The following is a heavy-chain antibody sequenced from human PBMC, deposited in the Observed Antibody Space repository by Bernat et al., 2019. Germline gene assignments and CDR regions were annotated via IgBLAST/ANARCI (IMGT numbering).Heavy chain of an antibody. CDR3: ARGEGYGDLVLDY. V-gene: IGHV4-39*01. CDR2: IYYSGST. CDR1: GGSISSSSYY. J-gene: IGHJ4*02. D-gene: IGHD4-17*01. Sequence: QVQLQESGPGLVKPSGTLSLTCTVPGGSISSSSYYWGWIRQPPGKGLEWIGSIYYSGSTYYNPSLKSRVTISVDTSKNQFSLKLSSVTAADTAVYYCARGEGYGDLVLDYWGQGTLVTVSS.